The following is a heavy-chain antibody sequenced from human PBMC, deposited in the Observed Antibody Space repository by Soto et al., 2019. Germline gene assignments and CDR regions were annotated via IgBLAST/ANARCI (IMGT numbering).Heavy chain of an antibody. Sequence: LILSCAASGFTFSSYGIHWVRQAPGKGLEWVAVIWYDGSNKYYADSVKGRFTISRDNSKNTLYLQMNSLRAEDTAVYYCARGHIVVVTAIVGGWFDPWGQGTLVTVSS. CDR1: GFTFSSYG. J-gene: IGHJ5*02. V-gene: IGHV3-33*01. CDR3: ARGHIVVVTAIVGGWFDP. CDR2: IWYDGSNK. D-gene: IGHD2-21*02.